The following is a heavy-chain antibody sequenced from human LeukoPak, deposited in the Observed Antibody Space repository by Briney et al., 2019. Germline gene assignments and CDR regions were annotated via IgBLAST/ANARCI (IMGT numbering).Heavy chain of an antibody. J-gene: IGHJ6*02. Sequence: PGGSLRLSCAASGFTFSSYAMSWVRQAPGKGLEWVSAISGSGGSTYYADSVKGRFTISRDNSKNTLYLQMNSLRAEDTAVYYCAKSQTGYYYYGMDVWGQGTTVTVSS. CDR1: GFTFSSYA. D-gene: IGHD3-10*01. CDR2: ISGSGGST. CDR3: AKSQTGYYYYGMDV. V-gene: IGHV3-23*01.